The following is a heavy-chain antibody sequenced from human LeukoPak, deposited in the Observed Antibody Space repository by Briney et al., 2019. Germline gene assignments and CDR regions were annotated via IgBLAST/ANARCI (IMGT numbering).Heavy chain of an antibody. CDR3: ASSSGWYHRDAFDI. CDR1: GYTFTGYY. J-gene: IGHJ3*02. D-gene: IGHD6-19*01. V-gene: IGHV1-2*06. CDR2: INPNSGGT. Sequence: ASVKVSCKAYGYTFTGYYMHWVRQAPGQGLEWMARINPNSGGTNYAQKFQGRVTMTRDTSISTAYMELSRLRSDDTAVYYCASSSGWYHRDAFDIWGQGTMVTVSS.